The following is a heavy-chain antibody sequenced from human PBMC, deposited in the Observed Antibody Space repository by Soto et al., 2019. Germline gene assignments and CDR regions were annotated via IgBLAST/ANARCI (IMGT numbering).Heavy chain of an antibody. J-gene: IGHJ6*02. Sequence: SDTLSLTCTVSGDSINSYYWSWIRQTPGKGLEWIGYIYYTGSTSYNPSLKSRVTISVDTSKNQFSLKLSSVTAADTAVYYCARVSMVRGITYYYYYYGMDVWGRGTTVTVSS. CDR3: ARVSMVRGITYYYYYYGMDV. D-gene: IGHD3-10*01. V-gene: IGHV4-59*01. CDR1: GDSINSYY. CDR2: IYYTGST.